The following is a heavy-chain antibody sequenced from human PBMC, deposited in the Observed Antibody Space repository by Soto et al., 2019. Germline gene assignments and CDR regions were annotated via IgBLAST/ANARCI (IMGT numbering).Heavy chain of an antibody. CDR3: AKGQCGPDCYVCDS. Sequence: PGGSLRLSCAASGFSFSAYAMSWVRQAPGKGLEWVSGMTGSGGFTYYADSVKGRFTISRDNSKNTLYVQMNSLRAEDTAVYYCAKGQCGPDCYVCDSWGQGTLVTVSS. D-gene: IGHD2-21*02. CDR1: GFSFSAYA. J-gene: IGHJ4*02. CDR2: MTGSGGFT. V-gene: IGHV3-23*01.